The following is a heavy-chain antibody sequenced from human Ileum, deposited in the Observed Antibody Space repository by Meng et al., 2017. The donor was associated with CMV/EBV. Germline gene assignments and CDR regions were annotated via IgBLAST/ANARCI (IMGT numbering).Heavy chain of an antibody. CDR3: ARSPILEWLLCWFDP. Sequence: LETLSLTCTVSGGSISSSSYYWGWIRQPPGKGLEWIGSIYYSGSTYYNPSLKSRVTISVDTSKNQFSLKLSSVTAADTAVYYCARSPILEWLLCWFDPWGQGTLVTVSS. CDR2: IYYSGST. V-gene: IGHV4-39*07. D-gene: IGHD3-3*01. CDR1: GGSISSSSYY. J-gene: IGHJ5*02.